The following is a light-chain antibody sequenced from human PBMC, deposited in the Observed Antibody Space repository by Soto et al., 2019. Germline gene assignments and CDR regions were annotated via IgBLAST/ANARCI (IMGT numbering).Light chain of an antibody. CDR3: QHANSFPLT. V-gene: IGKV1-12*01. J-gene: IGKJ4*01. CDR2: TGS. CDR1: QGISNW. Sequence: DIQMTQSPSSVSASAGDRVSITCRASQGISNWLAWYQQKPGRAPKLLIATGSSLQSGVPSRFSGTGSGTDFTLTISSLQPEDVATYYCQHANSFPLTFGGGTKVEIK.